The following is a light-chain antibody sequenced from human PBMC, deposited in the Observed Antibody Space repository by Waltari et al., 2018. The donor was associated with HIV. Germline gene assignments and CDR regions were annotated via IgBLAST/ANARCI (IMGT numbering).Light chain of an antibody. J-gene: IGLJ1*01. CDR2: DVN. V-gene: IGLV2-11*01. Sequence: QSALTQPHSVSGSPGQSLTIPCTGPSSYADTFVSWYQRHPGKAPKVIIYDVNKRPSGVPDRFSGSKSGNSASLTISGLQAEDEADYYCCSHAGNLIFVFGTGTKVTVL. CDR3: CSHAGNLIFV. CDR1: SSYADTF.